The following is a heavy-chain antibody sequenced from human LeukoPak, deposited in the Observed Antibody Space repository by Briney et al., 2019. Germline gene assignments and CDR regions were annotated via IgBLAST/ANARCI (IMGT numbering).Heavy chain of an antibody. Sequence: SETLSLTCTVSGGSISSYYWSWIRQPPGKGLEWCGNIYYSGSTYYNPSLKSRVTISVDRSKNQFSLKLSSVTAADTAVYYCARHQGVVDLWGRGSLVTVSS. D-gene: IGHD3-3*01. J-gene: IGHJ2*01. V-gene: IGHV4-59*04. CDR1: GGSISSYY. CDR2: IYYSGST. CDR3: ARHQGVVDL.